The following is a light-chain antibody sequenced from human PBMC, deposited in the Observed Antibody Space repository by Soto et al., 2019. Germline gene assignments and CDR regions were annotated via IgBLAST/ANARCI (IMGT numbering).Light chain of an antibody. J-gene: IGKJ1*01. Sequence: EIEMTQSPSTLSASPGERATLSCRASQSVSSNLAWYQQKPGQAPRLLIYGASTRATGIPARFSGSGSGTEFSTAISSRQAADFAASYCKQYNKCYPWTFGQGTKVEIK. CDR2: GAS. CDR1: QSVSSN. CDR3: KQYNKCYPWT. V-gene: IGKV3-15*01.